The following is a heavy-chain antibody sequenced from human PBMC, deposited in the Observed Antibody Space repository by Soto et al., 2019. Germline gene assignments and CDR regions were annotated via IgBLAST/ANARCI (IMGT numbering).Heavy chain of an antibody. CDR2: IIPILGIA. CDR1: GGTFSSYT. CDR3: AIMAATNFRRSRN. V-gene: IGHV1-69*02. D-gene: IGHD1-26*01. Sequence: QVQLVQSGAEVKKPGSSVKVSCKASGGTFSSYTISWVRQAPGQGLEWMGRIIPILGIANYAQKFQGRVTITADKSTGTAYMELSSLRSEDTAVYYCAIMAATNFRRSRNWGQGTLVTVSS. J-gene: IGHJ4*02.